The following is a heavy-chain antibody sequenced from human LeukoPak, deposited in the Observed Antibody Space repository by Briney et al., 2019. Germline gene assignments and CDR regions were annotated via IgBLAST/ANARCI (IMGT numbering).Heavy chain of an antibody. CDR3: AEDQYYYGSGSQIDY. CDR2: ISYDGSNK. Sequence: PGRSLRLSCAASGFTFSSYGMHWVRQAPGKGLEWAAVISYDGSNKYYADSVKGRFTISRDNSKNTLYLQMNSLRAEDTAVYYCAEDQYYYGSGSQIDYWGQGTLVTVSS. D-gene: IGHD3-10*01. CDR1: GFTFSSYG. J-gene: IGHJ4*02. V-gene: IGHV3-30*18.